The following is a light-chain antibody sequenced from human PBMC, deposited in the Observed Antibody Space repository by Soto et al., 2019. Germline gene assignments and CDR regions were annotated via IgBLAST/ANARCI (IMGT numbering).Light chain of an antibody. CDR3: SSYTSSSLYV. Sequence: LTQPASVSGSPGQSITISCTGTSSDVGGYNYVSWYQQLPGKAPKLMIYDVSDRPSGVSNRFSGSKSGNTASLTISGLQAEEEADYYCSSYTSSSLYVFGTGTKVTVL. CDR2: DVS. CDR1: SSDVGGYNY. J-gene: IGLJ1*01. V-gene: IGLV2-14*01.